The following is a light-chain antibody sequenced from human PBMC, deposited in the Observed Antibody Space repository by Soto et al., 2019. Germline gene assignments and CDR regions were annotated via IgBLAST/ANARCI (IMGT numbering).Light chain of an antibody. V-gene: IGLV2-11*01. J-gene: IGLJ1*01. CDR1: SSDVGAYNY. Sequence: QSALTQPRSVSGSPGQSVTISCTGTSSDVGAYNYVSWYQQHPGKAPKLMIYGVTNRPSGVSNRFSGSKTGNTASLTISGLQAEDEADYYCFSHRGGDSHVFGTGTKVTVL. CDR2: GVT. CDR3: FSHRGGDSHV.